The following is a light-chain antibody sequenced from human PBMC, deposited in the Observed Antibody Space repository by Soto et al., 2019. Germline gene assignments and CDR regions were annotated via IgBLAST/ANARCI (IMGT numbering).Light chain of an antibody. Sequence: EIVLTQSPVTLSLSPGEIATLSCSASQSVSSSYLAWYQQKPGQAPRLLIYVASSRATGIPDRFSGSGSGTDFTLTISRLEPEDFAVYYCQKYGSSPEKFGQGTKVDIK. CDR2: VAS. V-gene: IGKV3-20*01. CDR1: QSVSSSY. CDR3: QKYGSSPEK. J-gene: IGKJ1*01.